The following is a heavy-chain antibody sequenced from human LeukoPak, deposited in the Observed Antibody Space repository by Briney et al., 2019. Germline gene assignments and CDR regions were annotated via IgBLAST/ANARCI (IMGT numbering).Heavy chain of an antibody. CDR2: INHNGNVN. V-gene: IGHV3-7*01. D-gene: IGHD1-26*01. CDR3: ARVGSYGDYIDY. Sequence: PGGSLRLSCAASGFTFSSYWMNWARQAPGKGLEWVASINHNGNVNYYVDSVKGRFTISRDNSKNTLYLQMNSLRAEDTAVYYCARVGSYGDYIDYWGQGTLVTVSS. CDR1: GFTFSSYW. J-gene: IGHJ4*02.